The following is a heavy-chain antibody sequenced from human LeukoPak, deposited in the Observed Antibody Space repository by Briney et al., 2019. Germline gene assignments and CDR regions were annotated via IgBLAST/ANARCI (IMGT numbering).Heavy chain of an antibody. CDR2: ISNFGDII. Sequence: GGSLRLSCAASGFTFSNYEMNWVRQAPGKGLEWISHISNFGDIIHYADSVEGRFTISRDNAKNSLYLQMDSLRAEDTAVYYCAELGITMIGGVWGKGTTVTISS. CDR1: GFTFSNYE. CDR3: AELGITMIGGV. V-gene: IGHV3-48*03. D-gene: IGHD3-10*02. J-gene: IGHJ6*04.